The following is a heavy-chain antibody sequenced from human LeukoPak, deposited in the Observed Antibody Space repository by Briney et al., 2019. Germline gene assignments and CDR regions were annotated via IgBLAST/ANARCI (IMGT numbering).Heavy chain of an antibody. D-gene: IGHD3-16*02. CDR1: GFTFSSYA. J-gene: IGHJ4*02. Sequence: PGGSLRLSCAASGFTFSSYAMHWVRQAPGKGLEWVAVISYDGSNKYYADSVKGRFTISRDNSKNTLYLQMNSLRAEGTAVYYCARSRSVIHPAAYWGQGTLVTVSS. CDR3: ARSRSVIHPAAY. CDR2: ISYDGSNK. V-gene: IGHV3-30-3*01.